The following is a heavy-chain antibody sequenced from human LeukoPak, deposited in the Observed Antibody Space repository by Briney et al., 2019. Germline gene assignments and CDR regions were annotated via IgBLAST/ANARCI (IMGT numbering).Heavy chain of an antibody. CDR3: ARENKVGYSYVGDC. V-gene: IGHV3-48*03. J-gene: IGHJ4*02. D-gene: IGHD5-18*01. CDR1: GFTFSSYN. Sequence: GGSLRLSCVASGFTFSSYNMNWVRQAPGKGLEWISYISSSGSTIYYADSVKGRFTISRDNAKNSLYLQMNSLRAEDTAVYYCARENKVGYSYVGDCWGQGTLVTVSS. CDR2: ISSSGSTI.